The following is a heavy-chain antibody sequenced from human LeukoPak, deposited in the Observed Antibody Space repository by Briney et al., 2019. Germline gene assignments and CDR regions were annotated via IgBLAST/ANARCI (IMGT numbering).Heavy chain of an antibody. Sequence: SETLSLTCTVSGGSISNYYWTWIRQPPGKGLEWIGFIYNTRSTNYNPSLNSRVTISVDTSKNQFSLKLNSVTAADTAVYFCARRNILTEGEAFDIWGQGTMVTVSS. D-gene: IGHD1/OR15-1a*01. CDR2: IYNTRST. V-gene: IGHV4-59*08. CDR3: ARRNILTEGEAFDI. CDR1: GGSISNYY. J-gene: IGHJ3*02.